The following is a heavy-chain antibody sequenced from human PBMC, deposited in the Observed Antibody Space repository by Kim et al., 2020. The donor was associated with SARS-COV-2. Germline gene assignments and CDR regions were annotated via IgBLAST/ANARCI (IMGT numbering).Heavy chain of an antibody. Sequence: GRFTISRDNSKNTLYLQMNSLRAEDTAVYYCAKDILGYCSGGSCYAIDYWGQGTLVTVSS. D-gene: IGHD2-15*01. V-gene: IGHV3-33*06. J-gene: IGHJ4*02. CDR3: AKDILGYCSGGSCYAIDY.